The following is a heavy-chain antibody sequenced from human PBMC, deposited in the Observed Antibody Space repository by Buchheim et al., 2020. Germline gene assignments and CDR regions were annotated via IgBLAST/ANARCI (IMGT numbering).Heavy chain of an antibody. V-gene: IGHV4-34*01. J-gene: IGHJ4*02. D-gene: IGHD2-21*02. Sequence: QVQLQQWGAGLLKPSETLSLTCAVYGESFSGYYWSWIRQPPGKGLEWIGEINHSGGTNYNPSLKSRVTISVDTPKNQFSLKLSSVTAADTAVYYCARRATARPLDYWGQGT. CDR3: ARRATARPLDY. CDR2: INHSGGT. CDR1: GESFSGYY.